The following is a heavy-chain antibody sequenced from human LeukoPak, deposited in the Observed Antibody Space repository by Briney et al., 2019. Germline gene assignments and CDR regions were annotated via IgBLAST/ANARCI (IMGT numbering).Heavy chain of an antibody. Sequence: SETLSLTCIVSVDSISKYYWSWIRQPPGKGLEGSAYIYYSGTTTNYNPALKSPVTISIDTSKNHFSLKLSSVTAADTAVYYCARWRGTFDMGGKSFDAWGQGILVTVSS. D-gene: IGHD3-9*01. CDR3: ARWRGTFDMGGKSFDA. J-gene: IGHJ4*02. CDR1: VDSISKYY. CDR2: IYYSGTTT. V-gene: IGHV4-59*01.